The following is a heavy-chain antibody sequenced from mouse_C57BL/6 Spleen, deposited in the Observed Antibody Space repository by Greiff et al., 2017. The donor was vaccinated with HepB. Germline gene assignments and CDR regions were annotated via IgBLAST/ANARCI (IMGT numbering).Heavy chain of an antibody. CDR1: GYTFTSYW. Sequence: VKLQQPGAELVRPGSSVKLSCKASGYTFTSYWMHWVKQRPIQGLEWIGNIDPSDSETHYNQKFKDKATLTVDKSSSTAYMQLSSLTSEDSAVYYCARGDYYGSSSWYFDVWGTGTTVTVSS. CDR2: IDPSDSET. J-gene: IGHJ1*03. D-gene: IGHD1-1*01. V-gene: IGHV1-52*01. CDR3: ARGDYYGSSSWYFDV.